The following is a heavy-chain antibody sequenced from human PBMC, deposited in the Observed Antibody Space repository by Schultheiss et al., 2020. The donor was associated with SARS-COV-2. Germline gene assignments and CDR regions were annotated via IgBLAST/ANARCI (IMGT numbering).Heavy chain of an antibody. D-gene: IGHD1-26*01. CDR1: GYTFTSYA. CDR2: INPNSGGT. Sequence: ASVKVSCKASGYTFTSYAMNWVRQAPGQGLEWMGWINPNSGGTNYAQKFQGRVTMTRDTSISTAYMVLSRLRSDDTAVYYCARPAEPDSGSYWHAFDIWGQGAMVTVS. CDR3: ARPAEPDSGSYWHAFDI. V-gene: IGHV1-2*02. J-gene: IGHJ3*02.